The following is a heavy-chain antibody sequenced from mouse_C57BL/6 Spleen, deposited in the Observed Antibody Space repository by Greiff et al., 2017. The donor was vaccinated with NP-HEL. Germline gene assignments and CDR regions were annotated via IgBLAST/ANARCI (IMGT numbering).Heavy chain of an antibody. CDR2: IYPRSGNT. CDR3: ARSHYYGSSLAYFDV. CDR1: GYTFTSYG. D-gene: IGHD1-1*01. V-gene: IGHV1-81*01. J-gene: IGHJ1*03. Sequence: VQLQQSGAELARPGASVKLSCKASGYTFTSYGISWVKQRTGQGLEWIGEIYPRSGNTYYNEKFKGKATLTADKSSSTAYMELRSLTSEDSAVYCCARSHYYGSSLAYFDVWGTGTTVTVSS.